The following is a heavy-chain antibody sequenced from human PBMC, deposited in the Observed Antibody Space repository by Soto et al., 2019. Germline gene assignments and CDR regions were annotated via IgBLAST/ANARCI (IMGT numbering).Heavy chain of an antibody. CDR2: IWYDGSNK. D-gene: IGHD3-10*01. Sequence: GGSLRLSCAASGFTFSSYGMHWVRQAPGKGLEWVAVIWYDGSNKYYADSVKGRFTISRDNSKNTLYLQMNSLRAGDTAVYYCARGRGGYYGSGSRNFDYWGQGTLVTVSS. CDR3: ARGRGGYYGSGSRNFDY. CDR1: GFTFSSYG. V-gene: IGHV3-33*01. J-gene: IGHJ4*02.